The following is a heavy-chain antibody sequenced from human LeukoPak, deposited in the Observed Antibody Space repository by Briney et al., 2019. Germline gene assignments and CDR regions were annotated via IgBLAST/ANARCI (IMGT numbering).Heavy chain of an antibody. D-gene: IGHD4-11*01. Sequence: PGGSLRLSCSVSGFTFKAFRMHWVRQAPGKGLEWVANIKQDGSEKYYVDSVKGRFTISRDNAKNSLYLQMNSLRAEDTAVYYCATDYPYAYYYDMDVWGQGTTVTVSS. CDR2: IKQDGSEK. CDR1: GFTFKAFR. J-gene: IGHJ6*02. CDR3: ATDYPYAYYYDMDV. V-gene: IGHV3-7*01.